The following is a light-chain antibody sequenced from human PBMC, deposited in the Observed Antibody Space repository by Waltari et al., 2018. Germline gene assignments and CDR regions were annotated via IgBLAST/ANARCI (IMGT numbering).Light chain of an antibody. Sequence: QSALTQPPSVSGSPGQSITISCTGTASDVGRFNYVSWYQQHPGSAPKLILYEVSNRPSGVSNRFSGSKSGNTASLTISELQAEDEASYYCSSYAGNSFEIFGGGTKLTVL. CDR2: EVS. V-gene: IGLV2-14*01. J-gene: IGLJ2*01. CDR1: ASDVGRFNY. CDR3: SSYAGNSFEI.